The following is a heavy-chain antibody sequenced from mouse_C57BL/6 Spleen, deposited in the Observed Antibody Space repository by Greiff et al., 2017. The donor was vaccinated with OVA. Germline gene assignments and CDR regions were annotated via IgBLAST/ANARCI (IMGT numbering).Heavy chain of an antibody. CDR3: TREESNYGGAY. CDR1: GFTFSSYA. CDR2: ISSGGDYI. Sequence: EVMLVESGEGLVKPGGSLKLSCAASGFTFSSYAMSWVRQTPEKRLEWVAYISSGGDYIYYADTVKGRFTISRDNARNTLYLQRSSLKSEDTAMYYCTREESNYGGAYWGQGTLVTVSA. V-gene: IGHV5-9-1*02. J-gene: IGHJ3*01. D-gene: IGHD2-5*01.